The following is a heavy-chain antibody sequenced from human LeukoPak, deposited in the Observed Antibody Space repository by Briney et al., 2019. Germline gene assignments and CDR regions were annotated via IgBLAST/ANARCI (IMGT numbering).Heavy chain of an antibody. J-gene: IGHJ4*02. V-gene: IGHV3-23*01. CDR1: GFTFSNYL. D-gene: IGHD3-10*01. CDR3: AKYGGITMVRRPIDY. Sequence: GGSLRLSCVGSGFTFSNYLMSWVRQAPGKGLEWSSVFSGSGGRTYYADSVKGRFTISRDNSKNTLYLQMNSLRAEDTAVYYCAKYGGITMVRRPIDYWGQGTLVTVSS. CDR2: FSGSGGRT.